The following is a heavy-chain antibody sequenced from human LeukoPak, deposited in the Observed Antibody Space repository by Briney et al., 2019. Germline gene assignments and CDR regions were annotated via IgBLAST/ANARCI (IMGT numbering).Heavy chain of an antibody. D-gene: IGHD3-3*01. CDR1: GFTFSSYG. V-gene: IGHV3-30*18. CDR2: ISYDGSNK. J-gene: IGHJ6*03. Sequence: PGRSLRLSCAASGFTFSSYGMHWVRQAPGKGLEWVAVISYDGSNKYYADSVKGRFTISRDNSKNTLYLQMNSLRAEDTAVYYCAKDLCFLEWCRSQDMDVWGKGTTVTVSS. CDR3: AKDLCFLEWCRSQDMDV.